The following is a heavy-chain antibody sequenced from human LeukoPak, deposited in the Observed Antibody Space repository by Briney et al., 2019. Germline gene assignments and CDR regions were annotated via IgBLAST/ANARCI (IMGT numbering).Heavy chain of an antibody. CDR3: ARAGNTKFFDY. V-gene: IGHV3-48*03. CDR2: ISSSGTTI. CDR1: GFTFSSYE. D-gene: IGHD3-10*01. Sequence: PGGSLRLSCAASGFTFSSYEMNWVRQASGKGLEWVSFISSSGTTIYYADSVKGRFTISRDNAKNSLYLQMNSLRAEDTAVYYCARAGNTKFFDYWGQGTLVTVSS. J-gene: IGHJ4*02.